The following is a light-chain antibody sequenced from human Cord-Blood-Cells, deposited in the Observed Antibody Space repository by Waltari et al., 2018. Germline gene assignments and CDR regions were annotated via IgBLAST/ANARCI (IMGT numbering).Light chain of an antibody. Sequence: QSALTQPASVSGSPGQSITISCTGTSSDVGSYNLVSSYQQHPGKAPKLMIYEGSKRPAGVSNRFSGSKSGNTASLTISGLQAEDEADYYCCSYAGSSTVVFGTGTKVTVL. J-gene: IGLJ1*01. CDR3: CSYAGSSTVV. V-gene: IGLV2-23*01. CDR1: SSDVGSYNL. CDR2: EGS.